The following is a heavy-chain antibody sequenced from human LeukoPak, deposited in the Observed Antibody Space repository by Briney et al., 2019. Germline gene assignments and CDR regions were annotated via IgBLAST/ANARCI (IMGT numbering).Heavy chain of an antibody. D-gene: IGHD6-19*01. J-gene: IGHJ4*02. CDR2: ISYDGSNK. Sequence: GGSLRLSCVASGFTFSSYAMHWVRQAPGKGLEWVAVISYDGSNKYYADSVKGRFTISRDNSKNTLYLQMNSLRAEDTAVYYCARDAGIEQWLVLSYWGQGTLVTVSS. V-gene: IGHV3-30*04. CDR1: GFTFSSYA. CDR3: ARDAGIEQWLVLSY.